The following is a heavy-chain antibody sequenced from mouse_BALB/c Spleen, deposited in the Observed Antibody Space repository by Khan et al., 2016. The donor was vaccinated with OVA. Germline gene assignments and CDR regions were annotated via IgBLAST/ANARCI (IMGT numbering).Heavy chain of an antibody. CDR1: GYTFTTAG. V-gene: IGHV9-4*02. J-gene: IGHJ4*01. D-gene: IGHD2-12*01. Sequence: LVESGPELKKPGETVRISCKASGYTFTTAGIQWVQKMPGKGLKWIGWINTHSGVPKYAEDFKGRFAFSLEISVNTAYLQITNLKNEDTATYFWACGGAADYKNDGGAMEYWGQGTLVTVSA. CDR2: INTHSGVP. CDR3: ACGGAADYKNDGGAMEY.